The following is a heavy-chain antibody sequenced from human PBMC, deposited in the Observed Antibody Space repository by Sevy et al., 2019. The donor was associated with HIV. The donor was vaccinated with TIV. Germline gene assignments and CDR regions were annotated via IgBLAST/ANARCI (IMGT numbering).Heavy chain of an antibody. J-gene: IGHJ4*02. CDR1: GYSFTSYW. CDR3: ASKNYYDSSGLDY. Sequence: GESLKISCKHSGYSFTSYWIGWVRQMPGKGLEWMGIIYPGDSDTRYSPSFQGQVTISADKSISTAYLQWSSLKASDIAMYYCASKNYYDSSGLDYWGQGTLVTVSS. D-gene: IGHD3-22*01. V-gene: IGHV5-51*01. CDR2: IYPGDSDT.